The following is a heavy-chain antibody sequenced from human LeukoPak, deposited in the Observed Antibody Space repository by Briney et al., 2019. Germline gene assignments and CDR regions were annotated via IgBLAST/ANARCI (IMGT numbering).Heavy chain of an antibody. CDR3: ARRSDPHGMDV. Sequence: SETLSLTCTVSGGSISSGGYYWSWIRHHPGKGLEWIGYIYYSGRTYYNPSLKSRVTISVDTSKNQFSLKLSSVTAADTAVYYCARRSDPHGMDVWGQGTTVTVSS. J-gene: IGHJ6*02. V-gene: IGHV4-31*03. CDR2: IYYSGRT. CDR1: GGSISSGGYY.